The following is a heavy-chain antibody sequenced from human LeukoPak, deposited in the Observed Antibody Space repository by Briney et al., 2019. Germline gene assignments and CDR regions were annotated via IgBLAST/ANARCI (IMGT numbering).Heavy chain of an antibody. V-gene: IGHV4-59*08. CDR1: GGSISSYY. D-gene: IGHD3-22*01. CDR2: IYYSEST. Sequence: SETLSLTCTVSGGSISSYYWSWIRQPPGKGLEWIGYIYYSESTNYNPSLKSRVTISVDTSKNQFSLKLSSVTAADTAVYYCARHDYYDSSGYYFDYWGQGTLVTVSS. CDR3: ARHDYYDSSGYYFDY. J-gene: IGHJ4*02.